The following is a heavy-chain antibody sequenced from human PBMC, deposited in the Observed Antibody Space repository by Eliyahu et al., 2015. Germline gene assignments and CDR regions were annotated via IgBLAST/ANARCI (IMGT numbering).Heavy chain of an antibody. CDR1: GYSFTSYW. J-gene: IGHJ4*02. CDR2: IYPGDSDT. D-gene: IGHD5-24*01. V-gene: IGHV5-51*01. CDR3: ARHGDGYRY. Sequence: EVQLVQSGXEVKKPGESLKISXXGSGYSFTSYWLAWXRQMPGKGLEWMGIIYPGDSDTRYSPSFQGQVTISADKSITTAYLQWSSLKAPDTAMYYCARHGDGYRYWGQGTLVTVSS.